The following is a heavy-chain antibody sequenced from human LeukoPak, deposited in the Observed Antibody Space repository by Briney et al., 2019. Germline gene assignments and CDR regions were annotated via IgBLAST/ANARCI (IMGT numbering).Heavy chain of an antibody. V-gene: IGHV3-23*01. Sequence: GGPLRLSCAASGFTFSSYAMSWVRQAPGKGLEWVSTISGSGSSSYFSDSVKGRFTISRDNSKNTLDLQMNSLRAEDTAVYYCAKRAHFTMSTDYFDYWGQGALVTVSS. D-gene: IGHD3-10*02. CDR2: ISGSGSSS. J-gene: IGHJ4*02. CDR3: AKRAHFTMSTDYFDY. CDR1: GFTFSSYA.